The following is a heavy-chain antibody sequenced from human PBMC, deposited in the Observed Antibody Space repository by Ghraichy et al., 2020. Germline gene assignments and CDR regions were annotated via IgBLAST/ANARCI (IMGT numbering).Heavy chain of an antibody. CDR1: GGSITSYY. CDR2: IYYSGNT. J-gene: IGHJ4*02. V-gene: IGHV4-59*01. D-gene: IGHD6-19*01. Sequence: GSLSLTCTVSGGSITSYYWSWIRQPPGKGLEWIGYIYYSGNTNYNPSLKSRVTISVDTSKNQFSLKLSSVTATDTAVYYCARGRAVAGVFDYWGQGTLVTVSS. CDR3: ARGRAVAGVFDY.